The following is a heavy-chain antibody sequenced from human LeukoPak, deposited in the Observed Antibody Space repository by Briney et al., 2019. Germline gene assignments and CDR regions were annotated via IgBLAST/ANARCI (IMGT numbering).Heavy chain of an antibody. CDR3: AKESRELLRDAFDI. V-gene: IGHV3-30*18. Sequence: GGSLRLSCAASGFTFSSYWMSWVRQAPGKGLEWVAVISYDGSNKYYADSVKGRFTISRDNSENTLYLQMNSLRAEDTAVYYCAKESRELLRDAFDIWGQGTMVTVSS. J-gene: IGHJ3*02. CDR2: ISYDGSNK. D-gene: IGHD1-26*01. CDR1: GFTFSSYW.